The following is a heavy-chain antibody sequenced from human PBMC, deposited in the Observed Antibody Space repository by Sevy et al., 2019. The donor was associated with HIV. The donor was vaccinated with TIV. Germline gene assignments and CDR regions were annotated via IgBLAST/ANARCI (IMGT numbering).Heavy chain of an antibody. D-gene: IGHD3-16*02. J-gene: IGHJ4*02. CDR3: ASDQGSYRYSPGRY. V-gene: IGHV3-30*03. CDR1: GFTFNAYG. CDR2: KSFDGNVK. Sequence: GGSLRLSCEASGFTFNAYGMHWVRLAPGKGLEWVAVKSFDGNVKYYADSVKGRFTISRDNSKNTLHLQMNSLRPEDTAVYYCASDQGSYRYSPGRYWGQGTLVTVSS.